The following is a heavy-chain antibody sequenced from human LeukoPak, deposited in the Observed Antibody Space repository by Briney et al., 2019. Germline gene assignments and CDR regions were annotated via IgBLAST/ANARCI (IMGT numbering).Heavy chain of an antibody. CDR1: GFTVSSSY. D-gene: IGHD6-19*01. CDR3: ARMKDSSGWYKANYFDY. Sequence: GGSLRLSSAASGFTVSSSYMSWVRQAPGKGLEWVSVIYTGVSTYYTDSVKGRFTISRDDSKNTLYLQMNSLRTEDTAVYYCARMKDSSGWYKANYFDYWGQGTLVTVSS. V-gene: IGHV3-53*01. J-gene: IGHJ4*02. CDR2: IYTGVST.